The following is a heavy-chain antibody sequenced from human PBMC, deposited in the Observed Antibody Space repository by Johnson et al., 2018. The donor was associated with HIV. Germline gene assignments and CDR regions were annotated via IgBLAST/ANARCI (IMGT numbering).Heavy chain of an antibody. V-gene: IGHV3-11*04. Sequence: VQLVESGGGLVKPGGSLRLSCAASGFTFSDYYMSWIRQAPGKGLEWVSYISSSGSTIYYADSVKGRFTISRDNAKNSMYLQMNSLRAEDTAVYYCARGLNCTNGVCYTWAFDIWGQGTMVTVSS. J-gene: IGHJ3*02. D-gene: IGHD2-8*01. CDR3: ARGLNCTNGVCYTWAFDI. CDR2: ISSSGSTI. CDR1: GFTFSDYY.